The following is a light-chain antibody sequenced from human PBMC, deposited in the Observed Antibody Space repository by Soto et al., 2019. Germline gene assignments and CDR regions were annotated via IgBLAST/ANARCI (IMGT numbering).Light chain of an antibody. V-gene: IGLV3-9*01. CDR1: NIGSRH. CDR2: RDD. J-gene: IGLJ2*01. Sequence: SYELNQPLSVSVALGQTARITCGGNNIGSRHVHWYQQKPGQAPVLVIHRDDKRPSGIPERFSGSNLGNTATLTISRAQAGDAADYYCQVWASSTVVFGGGTKVTVL. CDR3: QVWASSTVV.